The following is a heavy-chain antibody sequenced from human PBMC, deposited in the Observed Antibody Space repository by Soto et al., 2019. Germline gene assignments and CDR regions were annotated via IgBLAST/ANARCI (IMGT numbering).Heavy chain of an antibody. CDR1: GYTFTNYA. CDR3: ARGVVVVAASQLGWFDP. Sequence: ASVKVSCKASGYTFTNYAISWVRQAPGQGLEWMGGIIPMFGTTKYAQKFQGRLTITADESTSTAYMELSSLRSGDTAVYYCARGVVVVAASQLGWFDPWGQGTLVTVSS. J-gene: IGHJ5*02. D-gene: IGHD2-15*01. CDR2: IIPMFGTT. V-gene: IGHV1-69*13.